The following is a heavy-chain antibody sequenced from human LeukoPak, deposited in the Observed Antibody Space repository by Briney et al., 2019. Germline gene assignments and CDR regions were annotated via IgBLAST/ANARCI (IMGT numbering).Heavy chain of an antibody. CDR3: ARKGPTYYYDSSGYRSSDGYYYMDV. CDR2: IYYSGST. Sequence: SETLSLTCTVCGGSISSSSYYWGWIRQPPGKGLEWIGSIYYSGSTYYNPSLKSRVTISVDTSKNQFSLKLSSVTAADTAVYYCARKGPTYYYDSSGYRSSDGYYYMDVWGKGTTVTVSS. CDR1: GGSISSSSYY. V-gene: IGHV4-39*01. J-gene: IGHJ6*03. D-gene: IGHD3-22*01.